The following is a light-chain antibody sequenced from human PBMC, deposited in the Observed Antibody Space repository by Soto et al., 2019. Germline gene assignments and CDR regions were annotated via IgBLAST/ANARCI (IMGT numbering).Light chain of an antibody. CDR3: CSHEGSSTYV. CDR2: EGS. J-gene: IGLJ1*01. Sequence: QSALTQPASVSGSPGQSITISCTGTSSDVGNYDLVSWYQQLPGKAPKFILYEGSKRPSGVSNRFSGSKSGNTASLTISGLQAEDEAPYYCCSHEGSSTYVFGTGTKVTVL. V-gene: IGLV2-23*01. CDR1: SSDVGNYDL.